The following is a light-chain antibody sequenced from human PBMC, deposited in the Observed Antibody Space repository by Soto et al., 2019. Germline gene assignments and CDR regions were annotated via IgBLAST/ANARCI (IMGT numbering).Light chain of an antibody. J-gene: IGLJ1*01. CDR2: DVS. Sequence: QSALTQPASVSGSPGQSITISCTGTSSDVGGYIYVSWYQQHPGKAPKLMIYDVSNRPSGVSNRFSGSKSGNTASLTISGLQAEDEADYYCSSCTSSSTRVFGTGTKVTVL. CDR3: SSCTSSSTRV. CDR1: SSDVGGYIY. V-gene: IGLV2-14*01.